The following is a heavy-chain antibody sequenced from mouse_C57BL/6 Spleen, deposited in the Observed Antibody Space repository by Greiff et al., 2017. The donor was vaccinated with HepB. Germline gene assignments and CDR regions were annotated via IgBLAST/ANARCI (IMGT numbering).Heavy chain of an antibody. CDR2: ISSGGDYI. D-gene: IGHD2-4*01. V-gene: IGHV5-9-1*02. CDR1: GFTFSSYA. Sequence: VQLKESGEGLVKPGGSLKLSCAASGFTFSSYAMSWVRQTPEKRLEWVAYISSGGDYIYYADTVKGRFTISRDNARNTLYLQMSSLKSEDTAMYYCTNDYETESWFAYWGQGTLVTVSA. CDR3: TNDYETESWFAY. J-gene: IGHJ3*01.